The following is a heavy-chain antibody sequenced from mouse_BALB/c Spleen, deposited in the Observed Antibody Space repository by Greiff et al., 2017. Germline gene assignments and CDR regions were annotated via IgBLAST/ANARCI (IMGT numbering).Heavy chain of an antibody. J-gene: IGHJ2*01. CDR2: IAPGSGST. CDR3: ARRYDYDGGVYFDY. Sequence: ELVKPGASVKLSCKASGYTFTSYWINWIKQRPGQGLEWIGRIAPGSGSTYYNEMFKGKATLTVDTSSSTAYIQLSSLSSEDSAVYFCARRYDYDGGVYFDYWGQGTTLTVSS. CDR1: GYTFTSYW. D-gene: IGHD2-4*01. V-gene: IGHV1S41*01.